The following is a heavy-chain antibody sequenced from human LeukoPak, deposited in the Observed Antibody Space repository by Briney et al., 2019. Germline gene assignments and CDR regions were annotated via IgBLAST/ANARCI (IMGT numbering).Heavy chain of an antibody. Sequence: SETLSLTCTVSGGSVSSSGYYWGWIRQTPGKGLEWIGSIYYYGSTYYNPSLKSRVTISVDTSKNQFSLKLSSVTAADTAVYYCARKMRPHYSDGSAYDFWGQGTRVTVSS. V-gene: IGHV4-39*01. CDR1: GGSVSSSGYY. CDR2: IYYYGST. D-gene: IGHD3-22*01. J-gene: IGHJ4*02. CDR3: ARKMRPHYSDGSAYDF.